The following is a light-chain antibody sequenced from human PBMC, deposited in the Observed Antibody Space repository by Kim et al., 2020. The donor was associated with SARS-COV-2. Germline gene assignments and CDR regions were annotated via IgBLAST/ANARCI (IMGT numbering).Light chain of an antibody. CDR3: QQSYSTPYT. CDR1: QSISTY. J-gene: IGKJ2*01. Sequence: DIQMTQSPSSLSASVGDRVALTCRASQSISTYLNWYQQKPGKAPNLLIYAASSLQSGVPSNFSGSGSGTDFTLTISSLQPEDFATYYCQQSYSTPYTFGQGTKLEIK. CDR2: AAS. V-gene: IGKV1-39*01.